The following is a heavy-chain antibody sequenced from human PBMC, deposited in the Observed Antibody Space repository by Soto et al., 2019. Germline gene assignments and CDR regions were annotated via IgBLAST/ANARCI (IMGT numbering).Heavy chain of an antibody. V-gene: IGHV3-23*01. CDR1: GFTFSSYA. CDR2: ISGSGGST. Sequence: EVQLLESGGGLVQPGGSLRLSCAASGFTFSSYAMSWVRQAPGKGLEWVSAISGSGGSTYYADSVKGRFTISRDNSKKARYMQMNSLRAADTAVNYCEKDQGDAMIVVVTLQLYWYCDLWGGGTLVTVCS. D-gene: IGHD3-22*01. J-gene: IGHJ2*01. CDR3: EKDQGDAMIVVVTLQLYWYCDL.